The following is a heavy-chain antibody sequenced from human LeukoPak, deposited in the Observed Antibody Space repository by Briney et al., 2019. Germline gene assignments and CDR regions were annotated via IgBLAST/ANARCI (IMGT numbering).Heavy chain of an antibody. J-gene: IGHJ4*02. CDR3: ARHTGTSSGLDLDY. V-gene: IGHV4-30-4*07. Sequence: KPSQTLSLTCAVSGGSISSGGYSWSWIRQPPGKGLEWIGYIYYSGSTNYNPSLKSRVTISVDTSKNQFSLKLSSVTAADTAVYYCARHTGTSSGLDLDYWGQGTLVTVSS. D-gene: IGHD6-19*01. CDR2: IYYSGST. CDR1: GGSISSGGYS.